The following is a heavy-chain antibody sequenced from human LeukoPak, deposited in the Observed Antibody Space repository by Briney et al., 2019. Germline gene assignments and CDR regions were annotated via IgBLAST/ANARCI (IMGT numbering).Heavy chain of an antibody. CDR3: ARAWELLLDY. CDR1: GYTFTTYG. J-gene: IGHJ4*02. D-gene: IGHD1-26*01. CDR2: ISTYRGNT. Sequence: ASVKVSCKTSGYTFTTYGIGWVRQAPGHGLEWMGWISTYRGNTNYQQKFQGRVTMTTDTSTSTAYMELRSLRSDDTAVYYCARAWELLLDYWGQGTLVTVSS. V-gene: IGHV1-18*01.